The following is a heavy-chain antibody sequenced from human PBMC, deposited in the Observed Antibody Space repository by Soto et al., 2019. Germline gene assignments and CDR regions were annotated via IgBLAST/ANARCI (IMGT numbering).Heavy chain of an antibody. J-gene: IGHJ5*02. CDR1: PGSIFNSDHY. Sequence: QVQLRESGPGLSRPSQTLSLSCTVSPGSIFNSDHYWSWIRQLPGKGLEWIGYIYYTGTSYVNPSLKSRIEISLDTAKNQFSLKLSSVTAADTAVYYCAIFRRGENWFDPLGHGIRVAVAS. CDR2: IYYTGTS. V-gene: IGHV4-31*03. CDR3: AIFRRGENWFDP. D-gene: IGHD2-21*01.